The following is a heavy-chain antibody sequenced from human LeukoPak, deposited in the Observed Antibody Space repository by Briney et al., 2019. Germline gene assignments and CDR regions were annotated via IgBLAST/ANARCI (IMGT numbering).Heavy chain of an antibody. Sequence: GASVKVSCKASGYTFTSYGISWVRQAPGQGLEWMGRIIPILGIANYAQKFQGRVTITADKSTSTAYMELSSLRSEDTAVYYCASELGRYFDLWGRGTLVTVSS. CDR3: ASELGRYFDL. D-gene: IGHD7-27*01. CDR2: IIPILGIA. V-gene: IGHV1-69*04. J-gene: IGHJ2*01. CDR1: GYTFTSYG.